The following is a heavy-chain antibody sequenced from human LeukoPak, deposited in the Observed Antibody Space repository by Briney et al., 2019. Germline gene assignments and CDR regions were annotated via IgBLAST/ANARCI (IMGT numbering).Heavy chain of an antibody. J-gene: IGHJ4*02. CDR3: ARGLGSFGLVPGADY. V-gene: IGHV1-8*03. D-gene: IGHD3-10*01. CDR1: GYTFTNYD. CDR2: MNPNSGNT. Sequence: ASVKVSCKASGYTFTNYDINWVRQATGQGLEWMGWMNPNSGNTGYAQKLQGRVTFTRDTSISTAYMELSSLRSEDTAVYYCARGLGSFGLVPGADYWGQGTLVTVSP.